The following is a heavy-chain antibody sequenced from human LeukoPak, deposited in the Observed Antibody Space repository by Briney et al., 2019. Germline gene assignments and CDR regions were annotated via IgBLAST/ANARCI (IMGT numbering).Heavy chain of an antibody. CDR3: ARVPAYCSGGSCYYYYYYMDV. CDR1: GGSFSGYY. V-gene: IGHV4-34*01. CDR2: INHSGST. Sequence: SETLSLTCAVYGGSFSGYYWSWIRQPPGKGLEWIGEINHSGSTNYNPSLKSRVTISVDTSKNQFSLKLSSVTAADTAVYYCARVPAYCSGGSCYYYYYYMDVWGKGTTVTVSS. D-gene: IGHD2-15*01. J-gene: IGHJ6*03.